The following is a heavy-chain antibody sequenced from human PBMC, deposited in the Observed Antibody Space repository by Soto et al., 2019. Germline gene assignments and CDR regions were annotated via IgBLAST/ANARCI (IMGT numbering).Heavy chain of an antibody. Sequence: ASVKVSCKTSGYTFTIYAIHWVRQAPGEGLEWVGWVTAGNGDTKIAQKFQGRVTITRDISASTAYMELSSLTSEDTAVYYCAREYQGVDPWGQGTQVTVSS. D-gene: IGHD2-2*01. V-gene: IGHV1-3*01. CDR3: AREYQGVDP. CDR1: GYTFTIYA. CDR2: VTAGNGDT. J-gene: IGHJ5*02.